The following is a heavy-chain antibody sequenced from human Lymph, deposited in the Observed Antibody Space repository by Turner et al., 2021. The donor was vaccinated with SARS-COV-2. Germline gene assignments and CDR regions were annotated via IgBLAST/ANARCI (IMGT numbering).Heavy chain of an antibody. CDR2: ISYDGSNK. CDR1: GFTFSSYG. J-gene: IGHJ6*02. V-gene: IGHV3-30*18. CDR3: AKVRSIFGVVIGGMDV. Sequence: QVQLVESGGGVVQPGRSLRLSCAAQGFTFSSYGMHWVRQAPGKGLEWVAVISYDGSNKYYADSVKGRFTISRDNSKNTLYLQMNSLRAEDTAVYYCAKVRSIFGVVIGGMDVWGQGTTVTVSS. D-gene: IGHD3-3*01.